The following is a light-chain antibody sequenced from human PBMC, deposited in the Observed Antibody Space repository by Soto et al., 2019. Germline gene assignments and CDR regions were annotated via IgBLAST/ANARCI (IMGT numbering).Light chain of an antibody. CDR1: QSISSW. V-gene: IGKV1-5*03. J-gene: IGKJ1*01. CDR3: QKYNSYSPE. CDR2: KAS. Sequence: DIQMTQSPSTLSASVGDRVTITCRASQSISSWLAWYQQKPGKAPKLLIYKASSLESGVPSRFSGSGSGTEFTLTISSLQPDDFATYYCQKYNSYSPELGQGTQVEIK.